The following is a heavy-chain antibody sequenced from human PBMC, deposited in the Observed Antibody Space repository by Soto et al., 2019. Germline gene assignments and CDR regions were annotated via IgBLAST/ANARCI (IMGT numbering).Heavy chain of an antibody. J-gene: IGHJ4*02. CDR3: ARAKSNYQTFDH. CDR1: GDSMSSYY. V-gene: IGHV4-59*01. CDR2: IYYSGST. D-gene: IGHD4-4*01. Sequence: SETLSLTCTVSGDSMSSYYWSWIRQPPGRGLEWIGYIYYSGSTTYNPSLRSRVTMSVDTSKNQFSLRLSSVTAADTAVYYCARAKSNYQTFDHWGQGSQVTVSS.